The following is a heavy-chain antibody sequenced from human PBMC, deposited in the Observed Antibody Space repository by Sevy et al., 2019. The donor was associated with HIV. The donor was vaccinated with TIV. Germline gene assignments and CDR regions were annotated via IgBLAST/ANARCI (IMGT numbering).Heavy chain of an antibody. D-gene: IGHD4-4*01. CDR3: ARTTVTTLSSARNNWFDP. V-gene: IGHV4-31*03. CDR2: IYYTGTT. J-gene: IGHJ5*02. CDR1: GDSINNGDYY. Sequence: SETLSLTCTVSGDSINNGDYYWSWIRQHPGKDLEWIGKIYYTGTTYYNPSLKSRLRISVERSENTLSLSLRSVTAADTAVYYCARTTVTTLSSARNNWFDPWDQGTLVTVSS.